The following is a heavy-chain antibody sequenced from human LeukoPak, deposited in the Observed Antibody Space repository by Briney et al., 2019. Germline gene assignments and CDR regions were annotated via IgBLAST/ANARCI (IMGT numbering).Heavy chain of an antibody. Sequence: SETLSLTCTVSGGSISTYYWSLIRQPPGKGLEWIGYIFYSGNTNYNPSLKSRVTISVDTSKKQFSLKLSSVTAADPAVYYCARVGYDSAFDIWGQGTMVTVSS. D-gene: IGHD5-12*01. CDR2: IFYSGNT. CDR3: ARVGYDSAFDI. V-gene: IGHV4-59*01. J-gene: IGHJ3*02. CDR1: GGSISTYY.